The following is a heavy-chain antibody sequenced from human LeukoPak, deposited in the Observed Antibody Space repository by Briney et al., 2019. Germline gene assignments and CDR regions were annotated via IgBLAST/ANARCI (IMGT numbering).Heavy chain of an antibody. V-gene: IGHV3-48*01. CDR3: AVIAAADY. J-gene: IGHJ4*02. CDR1: GFTFSSYS. Sequence: GGSLRLSCAASGFTFSSYSMSWVRQAPGKGLEWVSYISSSSSTIYYADSVKGRFTISRDNAKNSLYLQMNSLRAEDTAVYYCAVIAAADYWGQGTLVTVSS. CDR2: ISSSSSTI. D-gene: IGHD6-13*01.